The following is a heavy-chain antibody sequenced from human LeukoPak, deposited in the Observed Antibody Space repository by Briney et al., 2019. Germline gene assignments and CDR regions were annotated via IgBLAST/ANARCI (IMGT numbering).Heavy chain of an antibody. Sequence: GASVKVSCKASGYTFTSYAMHWVRQAPGQRLEWMGWINAGNGNTKYSQKFQGRVTITRDTSASTAYMELSSLRSEDTAVYYCARDKGYYDSGGYLALDYWGQGTLVTVSS. J-gene: IGHJ4*02. CDR1: GYTFTSYA. V-gene: IGHV1-3*01. CDR3: ARDKGYYDSGGYLALDY. D-gene: IGHD3-22*01. CDR2: INAGNGNT.